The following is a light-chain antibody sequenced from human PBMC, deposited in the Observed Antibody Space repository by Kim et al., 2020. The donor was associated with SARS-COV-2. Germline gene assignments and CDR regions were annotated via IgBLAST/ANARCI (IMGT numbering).Light chain of an antibody. Sequence: SASGGDRVTITCRASQSISNYLNWYQQKPGKDPKVLIYGASSLQSGVTSRFSGSGSGTDFTFTISSLQPEDFATYYCQQSYSTPYTFGQGTKLEIK. CDR2: GAS. V-gene: IGKV1-39*01. J-gene: IGKJ2*01. CDR3: QQSYSTPYT. CDR1: QSISNY.